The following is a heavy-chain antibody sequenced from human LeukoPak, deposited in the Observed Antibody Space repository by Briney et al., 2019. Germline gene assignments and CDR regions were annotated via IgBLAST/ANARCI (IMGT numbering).Heavy chain of an antibody. CDR2: ISSSSSYI. CDR3: ARLKVATHGMDV. Sequence: GGSLRLSCAASGFTFSSYSMNWVRQAPGKGLEWVSSISSSSSYIYYADPVKGRFTISRDNAKNSLYLQMNSLRAEDTAVYYCARLKVATHGMDVWGKGTTVTVSS. D-gene: IGHD5-12*01. CDR1: GFTFSSYS. V-gene: IGHV3-21*01. J-gene: IGHJ6*04.